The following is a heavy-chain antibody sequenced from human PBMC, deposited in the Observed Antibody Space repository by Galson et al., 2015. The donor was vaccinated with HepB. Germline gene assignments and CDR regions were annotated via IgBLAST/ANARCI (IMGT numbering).Heavy chain of an antibody. D-gene: IGHD2-2*01. CDR3: ARSRGYCTSTSCYSGAFDF. CDR1: GFSLTTRGLC. V-gene: IGHV2-70*11. Sequence: PALVKPTQTLTLPCTFSGFSLTTRGLCVTWIRQPPGKALEWLARIDWDDDKYYSTPLKTRLTISRDTSKNQVVLTLTNMDPVDTATYYCARSRGYCTSTSCYSGAFDFWGQGTMVTVSS. J-gene: IGHJ3*01. CDR2: IDWDDDK.